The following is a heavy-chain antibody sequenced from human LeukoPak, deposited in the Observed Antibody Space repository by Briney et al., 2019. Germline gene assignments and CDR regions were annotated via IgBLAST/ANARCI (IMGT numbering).Heavy chain of an antibody. V-gene: IGHV4-39*01. Sequence: SETLSLTCTVSGGSISSSSYYWGWIRQPPGKGLEWIGSIYYSGSTYYNPSLRSRVTISVDTSKNQFSLKLSSVTAADTAVYYCARHFVGYCSGGSCSDFQHWGRGTLVTVSS. CDR3: ARHFVGYCSGGSCSDFQH. J-gene: IGHJ1*01. CDR1: GGSISSSSYY. D-gene: IGHD2-15*01. CDR2: IYYSGST.